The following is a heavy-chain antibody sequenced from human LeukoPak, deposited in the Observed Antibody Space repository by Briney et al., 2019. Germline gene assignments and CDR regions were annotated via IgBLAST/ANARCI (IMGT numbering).Heavy chain of an antibody. V-gene: IGHV3-23*01. J-gene: IGHJ5*02. CDR3: AKDPYYYGSGSLPDP. Sequence: GGSLRLSCAASGFTFSSYAMSWVRQAPGKGLEWVSAISGSGGSTYYADSVKGRFTISRDNSKNTLYLQMNSLRAEDMAVYYCAKDPYYYGSGSLPDPWGRGTLVTVSS. CDR2: ISGSGGST. D-gene: IGHD3-10*01. CDR1: GFTFSSYA.